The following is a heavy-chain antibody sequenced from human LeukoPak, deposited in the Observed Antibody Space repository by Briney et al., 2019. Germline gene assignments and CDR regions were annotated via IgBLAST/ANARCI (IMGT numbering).Heavy chain of an antibody. J-gene: IGHJ4*02. CDR2: IIPIFGTT. D-gene: IGHD2-2*01. Sequence: SVKVSCKSSGGTFSSYAISWVRQPPGQGLEWMGGIIPIFGTTNYAQKFQGRVTITTDESTSTAYMELSSLRSDDTAVYYCARDLLYCSSASCYQGYYFDYWGQGTLVTVSS. CDR1: GGTFSSYA. V-gene: IGHV1-69*05. CDR3: ARDLLYCSSASCYQGYYFDY.